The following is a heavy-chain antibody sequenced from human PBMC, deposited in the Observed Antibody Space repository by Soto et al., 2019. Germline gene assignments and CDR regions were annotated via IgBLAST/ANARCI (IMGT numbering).Heavy chain of an antibody. D-gene: IGHD2-8*02. CDR2: IYATVTT. V-gene: IGHV4-4*07. J-gene: IGHJ4*02. Sequence: SETLSLTCTVYGASISGFYWSWIRKSAGKGLEWIGRIYATVTTDYNPSLKSRLTVSVDTSKNQFSLKLSSLTAADTAIYFCASLQVPGDFDYWGQGTQVTVSS. CDR1: GASISGFY. CDR3: ASLQVPGDFDY.